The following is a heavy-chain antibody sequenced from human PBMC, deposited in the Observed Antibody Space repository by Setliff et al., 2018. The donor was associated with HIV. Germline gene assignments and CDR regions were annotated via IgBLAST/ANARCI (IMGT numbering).Heavy chain of an antibody. CDR3: ARGQGGMGVGGYGISSNYYYYMDV. CDR2: MNPNSGNT. CDR1: GGTFISYA. D-gene: IGHD5-12*01. Sequence: ASVKVSCKASGGTFISYAISWVRQAPGQGLEWMGWMNPNSGNTGYAQKFQGRVTMTRNTSISTAYMELSSLRSEDTAVYYCARGQGGMGVGGYGISSNYYYYMDVWGKGTTVTVSS. J-gene: IGHJ6*03. V-gene: IGHV1-8*01.